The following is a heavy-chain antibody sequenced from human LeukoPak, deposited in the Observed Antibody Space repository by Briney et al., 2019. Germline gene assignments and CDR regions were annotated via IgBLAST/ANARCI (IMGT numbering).Heavy chain of an antibody. CDR2: LYTNENT. V-gene: IGHV4-61*02. CDR3: ARGVVTDDYYMDV. Sequence: SETLSLTCSVSGDSIGSGRYSWTWLRQPAGKGLQWIGRLYTNENTNYNPSLESRVSISVDTSKTQFFLKLTSVTAADTAVYFCARGVVTDDYYMDVWGKGTAITVSS. CDR1: GDSIGSGRYS. J-gene: IGHJ6*03. D-gene: IGHD2-21*02.